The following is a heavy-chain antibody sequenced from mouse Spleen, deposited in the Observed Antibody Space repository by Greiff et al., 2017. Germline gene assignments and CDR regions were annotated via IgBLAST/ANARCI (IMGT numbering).Heavy chain of an antibody. CDR2: IDPSDSYT. Sequence: QVQLQQPGAELVKPGASVKLSCKASGYTFTSYWMQWVKQRPGQGLEWIGEIDPSDSYTNYNQKFKGKATLTVDTSSSTAYMQLSSLTSEDSAVYYCARGSSGYFFAYWGQGTLVTVSA. CDR1: GYTFTSYW. J-gene: IGHJ3*01. CDR3: ARGSSGYFFAY. V-gene: IGHV1-50*01. D-gene: IGHD3-1*01.